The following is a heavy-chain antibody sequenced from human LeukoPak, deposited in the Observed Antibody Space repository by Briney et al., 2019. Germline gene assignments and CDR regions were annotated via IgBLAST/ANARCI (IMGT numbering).Heavy chain of an antibody. V-gene: IGHV1-46*01. CDR1: GYTFTSYY. D-gene: IGHD3-22*01. CDR2: INPSGGST. CDR3: ARTRNGDSSGGDAFDI. Sequence: ASVKVSCKASGYTFTSYYMHWVRQAPGQGLEWMGIINPSGGSTSYAQKFQGRVTMTRDTSTSTVYMELSSLRSGDTAVYYCARTRNGDSSGGDAFDIWGQGTMVTVSS. J-gene: IGHJ3*02.